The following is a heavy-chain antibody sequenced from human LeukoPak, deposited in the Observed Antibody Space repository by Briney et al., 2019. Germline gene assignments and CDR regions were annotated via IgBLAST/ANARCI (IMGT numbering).Heavy chain of an antibody. CDR3: ARVPRGYSYGYVFDY. Sequence: GGSLRLSCVGSEFSFTNYAMSWVRQAPGRGLEWVSSISGSGGGTYYADSVKGRFTISRDNSKNTLYLQMNSLRAEDTAVYYCARVPRGYSYGYVFDYWGQGTLVTVSS. D-gene: IGHD5-18*01. V-gene: IGHV3-23*01. J-gene: IGHJ4*02. CDR1: EFSFTNYA. CDR2: ISGSGGGT.